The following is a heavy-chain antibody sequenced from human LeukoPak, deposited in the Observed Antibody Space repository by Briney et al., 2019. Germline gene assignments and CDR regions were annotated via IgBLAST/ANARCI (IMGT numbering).Heavy chain of an antibody. J-gene: IGHJ4*02. D-gene: IGHD4-23*01. Sequence: SETLSLTCAVYGGSFSGYYWSWIRQPPGKGLEWIGEINHSGSTNYNPSLKSRVTIPVDTSKNQFSLKLSSVTAADTAVYYCARRLTTVVRNFDYWGQGTLVTVSS. CDR2: INHSGST. CDR3: ARRLTTVVRNFDY. V-gene: IGHV4-34*01. CDR1: GGSFSGYY.